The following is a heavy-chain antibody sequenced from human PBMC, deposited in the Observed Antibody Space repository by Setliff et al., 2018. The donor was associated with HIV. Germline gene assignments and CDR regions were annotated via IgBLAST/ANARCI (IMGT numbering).Heavy chain of an antibody. CDR3: AKDVCSGAYCYAYYYYGMDV. V-gene: IGHV3-30*02. CDR2: IRYDGSNK. J-gene: IGHJ6*02. D-gene: IGHD2-15*01. CDR1: GFTFSTYG. Sequence: GGSLRLSCAVSGFTFSTYGMHWVRQAPGKGLEWVAFIRYDGSNKYYADSVKGRFTISRDNSKNTLYLQMNSLRVEDTAVYYCAKDVCSGAYCYAYYYYGMDVWGQGTMVTVSS.